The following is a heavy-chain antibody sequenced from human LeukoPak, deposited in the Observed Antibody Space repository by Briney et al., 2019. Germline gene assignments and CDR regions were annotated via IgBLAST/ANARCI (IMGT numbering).Heavy chain of an antibody. CDR3: ARTLRFLEPGWFDP. J-gene: IGHJ5*02. Sequence: SVKVSCKASGGTFSNYAISWVRQAPGQGLEWMGGIIPIFGTANYAQKFQGRVTITADESTSTAYMELSSLRSEDTAMYYCARTLRFLEPGWFDPWGQGTLVTVSS. D-gene: IGHD3-3*01. V-gene: IGHV1-69*01. CDR1: GGTFSNYA. CDR2: IIPIFGTA.